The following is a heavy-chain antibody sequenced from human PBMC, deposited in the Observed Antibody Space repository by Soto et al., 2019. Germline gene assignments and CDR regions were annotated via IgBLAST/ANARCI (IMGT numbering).Heavy chain of an antibody. Sequence: QLVQSGAEVKKPGASVKVSCKASGYTFTTSGFNWVRQAPGQGLEWMGWISAKSGNTNYAQKLQGRVTMTTDTSPSTVYMELKSLTSADTAIYYCTRAGASDWNYVSTSSWRQGTLVTVSS. V-gene: IGHV1-18*04. CDR1: GYTFTTSG. CDR3: TRAGASDWNYVSTSS. D-gene: IGHD1-7*01. CDR2: ISAKSGNT. J-gene: IGHJ4*02.